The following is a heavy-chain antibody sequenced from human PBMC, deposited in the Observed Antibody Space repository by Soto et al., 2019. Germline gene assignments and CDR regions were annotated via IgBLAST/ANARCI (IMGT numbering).Heavy chain of an antibody. V-gene: IGHV3-23*01. D-gene: IGHD6-19*01. Sequence: EVQLLESGGGLVQPGGSLRLSCAASGFTFSSYAMTWVRQAPGKGLEWVSVISGSGSGTYYADSVKGRFTMFRDNSKNPAELQINHPKPGDTGVYYLAKGRHCSCWYGRLNYFDYWGQGTLVTVSS. J-gene: IGHJ4*02. CDR2: ISGSGSGT. CDR1: GFTFSSYA. CDR3: AKGRHCSCWYGRLNYFDY.